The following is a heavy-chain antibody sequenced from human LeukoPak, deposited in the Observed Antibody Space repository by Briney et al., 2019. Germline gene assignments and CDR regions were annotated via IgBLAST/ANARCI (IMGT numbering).Heavy chain of an antibody. CDR3: AKDQVVVVAATFGY. J-gene: IGHJ4*02. CDR1: GFTFSSYA. D-gene: IGHD2-15*01. Sequence: GGSLRLSCAASGFTFSSYAMSWVRQAPGKGLNWVTGISGNGGTTYYADSVKGRFTISRDNSRNTLYLQMNSLRAEDTAVYYCAKDQVVVVAATFGYWGQGTLVTVSS. CDR2: ISGNGGTT. V-gene: IGHV3-23*01.